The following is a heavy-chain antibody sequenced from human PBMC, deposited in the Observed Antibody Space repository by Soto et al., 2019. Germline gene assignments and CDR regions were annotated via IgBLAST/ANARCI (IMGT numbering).Heavy chain of an antibody. D-gene: IGHD6-19*01. CDR1: GGFTSTNNW. CDR2: AYHSGST. CDR3: ARQPMAAKGTYFDY. V-gene: IGHV4-4*02. Sequence: SETLSLTCAVSGGFTSTNNWWSWVRQPPGKGLEWIGDAYHSGSTEYNPSLKSRVTITVDASKDQFSLKLSSVTAADTAVYYCARQPMAAKGTYFDYWGQGALVTVSS. J-gene: IGHJ4*02.